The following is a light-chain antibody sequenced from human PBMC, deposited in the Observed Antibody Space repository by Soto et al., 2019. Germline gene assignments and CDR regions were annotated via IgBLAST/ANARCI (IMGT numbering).Light chain of an antibody. Sequence: QSVLTQPASVSGSPGQSITISCTGTSSDVGGYNYVSWFQQHPGEAPKLMIYEVSHRPSGVSDRLSGSKSGNTASLTISGLQAEDEADYYCCSFTTSNTGVFGGGTKVTVL. CDR2: EVS. V-gene: IGLV2-14*01. CDR3: CSFTTSNTGV. CDR1: SSDVGGYNY. J-gene: IGLJ3*02.